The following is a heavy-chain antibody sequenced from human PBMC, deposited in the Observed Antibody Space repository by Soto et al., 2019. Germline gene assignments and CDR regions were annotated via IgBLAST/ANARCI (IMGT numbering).Heavy chain of an antibody. CDR3: ARGNGDSYFDY. CDR1: GFTFSSYS. J-gene: IGHJ4*02. D-gene: IGHD4-17*01. CDR2: ISSSSSYI. V-gene: IGHV3-21*01. Sequence: EVQLVESGGGLVKPGGSLRLSCAASGFTFSSYSMNWVRQAPGKGLEWVSSISSSSSYIYYADSVKGRFTISRDNAKNSLYQQMNSLRAENPAVYYCARGNGDSYFDYWGQGTLVTVSS.